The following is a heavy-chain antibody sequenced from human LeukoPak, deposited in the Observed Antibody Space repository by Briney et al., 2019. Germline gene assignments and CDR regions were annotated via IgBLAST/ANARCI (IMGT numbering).Heavy chain of an antibody. CDR1: GYTFTSYA. CDR3: ASSYYVWGSYRPTYYFDY. Sequence: GASVKVSCEASGYTFTSYAMHWVRQAPGQRPEWMGWINAGNGNTKYSQKFQGRVTITRDTSASTAYMELSSLRSEDTAVYYCASSYYVWGSYRPTYYFDYWGQGTLVTVSS. CDR2: INAGNGNT. J-gene: IGHJ4*02. V-gene: IGHV1-3*01. D-gene: IGHD3-16*02.